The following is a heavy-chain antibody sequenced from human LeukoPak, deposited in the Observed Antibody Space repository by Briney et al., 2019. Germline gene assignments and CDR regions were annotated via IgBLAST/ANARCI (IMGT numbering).Heavy chain of an antibody. J-gene: IGHJ5*02. V-gene: IGHV4-34*01. D-gene: IGHD6-6*01. CDR1: GGSFSGDY. Sequence: SETLSLTCAVYGGSFSGDYWSWIRQPPGKGLEWIGAINHSGSTNYNPSLKSRVTISLDTSNNQFSLKLSSVTATDTAVYYCAIYSSSSGWFDPWGQGTLVTVSS. CDR3: AIYSSSSGWFDP. CDR2: INHSGST.